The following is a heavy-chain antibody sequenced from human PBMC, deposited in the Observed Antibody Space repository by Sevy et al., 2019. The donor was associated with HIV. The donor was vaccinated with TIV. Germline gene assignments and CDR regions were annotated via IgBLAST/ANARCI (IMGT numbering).Heavy chain of an antibody. CDR3: AREGGGYYYDSSGYDDAFDI. V-gene: IGHV3-21*01. CDR1: GFTLSSYI. D-gene: IGHD3-22*01. J-gene: IGHJ3*02. Sequence: GGSLRLSCAASGFTLSSYIMNWVRQAPGKGLEWVSSISRSSSYIYYAYSVKGRFTISRDNAKNSLYLQMNSLRAEDTAVYYCAREGGGYYYDSSGYDDAFDIWGQGTMVTVSS. CDR2: ISRSSSYI.